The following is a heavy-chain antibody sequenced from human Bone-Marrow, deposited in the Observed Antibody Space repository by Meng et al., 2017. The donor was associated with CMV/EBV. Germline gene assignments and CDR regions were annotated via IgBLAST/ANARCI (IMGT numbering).Heavy chain of an antibody. Sequence: ASVKVSCKASGYTFTSYGISWVRQAPGQGLEWMGWISAYNGNTNYAQKLQGRVTMTTDTPTSTAYMELRSLRSDDTAVYYCARVRSRITMIVVVIYDAFDIWGQGPMVTV. CDR1: GYTFTSYG. CDR2: ISAYNGNT. CDR3: ARVRSRITMIVVVIYDAFDI. J-gene: IGHJ3*02. D-gene: IGHD3-22*01. V-gene: IGHV1-18*01.